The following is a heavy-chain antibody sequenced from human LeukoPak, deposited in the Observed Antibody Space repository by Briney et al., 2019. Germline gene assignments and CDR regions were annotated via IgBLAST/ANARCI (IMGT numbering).Heavy chain of an antibody. CDR2: IGISSGNT. CDR1: GFNFIDYS. CDR3: ARDYRYAFDN. J-gene: IGHJ4*01. V-gene: IGHV3-48*01. Sequence: GGSLRLSCAASGFNFIDYSMNWVRQAPGKGLEWISYIGISSGNTKYADSVKGRFTIPRDKARNSLYLQMNSLRVEDTAVYYCARDYRYAFDNWGHGTLVTVSS. D-gene: IGHD5-12*01.